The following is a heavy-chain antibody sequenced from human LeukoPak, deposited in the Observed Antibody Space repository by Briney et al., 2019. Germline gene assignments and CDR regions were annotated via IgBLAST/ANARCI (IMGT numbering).Heavy chain of an antibody. CDR2: ISGSGGST. D-gene: IGHD1-26*01. Sequence: PGGSLRLSCAASGFTFSSYDMSWVRQAPGKGLEWVSAISGSGGSTYYADSVKGRFTISRDNSKNTLYLQMNSLRAEDTAVYYCAKDRSGSYYRYFDYWGQGTLVTVSS. CDR1: GFTFSSYD. J-gene: IGHJ4*02. CDR3: AKDRSGSYYRYFDY. V-gene: IGHV3-23*01.